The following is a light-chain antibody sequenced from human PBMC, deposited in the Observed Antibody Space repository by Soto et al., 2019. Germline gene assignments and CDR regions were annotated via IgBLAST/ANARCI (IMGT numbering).Light chain of an antibody. CDR3: QQTNSFPLT. J-gene: IGKJ4*01. V-gene: IGKV1-12*01. CDR2: AAS. CDR1: QGISRW. Sequence: DIQMTQSPSSVSASVGDRVTITCRASQGISRWLAWYQHKPGEAPKLLIYAASSLQSGVPSRFSGSGFGTDFTLTISSLQPEDFATYYCQQTNSFPLTFGGGTKVDIK.